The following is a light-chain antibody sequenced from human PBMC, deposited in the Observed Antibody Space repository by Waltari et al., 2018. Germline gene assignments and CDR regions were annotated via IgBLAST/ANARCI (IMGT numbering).Light chain of an antibody. CDR1: QTVSSGH. CDR2: GAS. Sequence: EIVLTQSPGTLSLSPGERAALSCRASQTVSSGHLAWYQLKAGQAPRLLIYGASSRVADIPDRFSGSGSGTDFTLTISRLEPEDFALYYCQHYASSPGSFGQGTKVEI. CDR3: QHYASSPGS. V-gene: IGKV3-20*01. J-gene: IGKJ1*01.